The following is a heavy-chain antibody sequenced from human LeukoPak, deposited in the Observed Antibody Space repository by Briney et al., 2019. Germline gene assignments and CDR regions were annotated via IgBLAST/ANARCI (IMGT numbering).Heavy chain of an antibody. J-gene: IGHJ4*02. CDR2: ISSGSTYI. CDR3: ARGSPGY. Sequence: PGGSLRLSCAASAFTFSRESMKWVRQAPGKGLEWVSSISSGSTYIAYADSVKGRFTISRDNAKNSLYLQMNSLRAEDTAVYYCARGSPGYWGQGTLVTVSS. V-gene: IGHV3-21*01. CDR1: AFTFSRES.